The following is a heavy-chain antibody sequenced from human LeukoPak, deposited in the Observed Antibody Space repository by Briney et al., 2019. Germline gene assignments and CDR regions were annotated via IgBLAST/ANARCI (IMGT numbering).Heavy chain of an antibody. Sequence: GASVKVSCKAFGYTFTGYYMHWVRQAPGQGLEWMGWINPNSGGTNYAQKFQGRVTMTRDTSISTAYMELSRLRSDNTAVYYCARDLYGGTSATFDYWGQGTLATVSS. CDR1: GYTFTGYY. J-gene: IGHJ4*02. V-gene: IGHV1-2*02. D-gene: IGHD4-23*01. CDR2: INPNSGGT. CDR3: ARDLYGGTSATFDY.